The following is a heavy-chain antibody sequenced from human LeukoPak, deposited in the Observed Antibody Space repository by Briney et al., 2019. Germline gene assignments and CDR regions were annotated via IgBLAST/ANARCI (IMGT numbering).Heavy chain of an antibody. J-gene: IGHJ5*02. Sequence: ASVKVSCKASGYTFTSYGISWVRQAPGQGLEWMGWISAYNGNTNYAQKLQGRVTMTTATSTSTAYMELRNLRSDDTAAYYCARVKVRTRMGQNCFDPCGQGTGVTVSA. D-gene: IGHD1-1*01. CDR1: GYTFTSYG. CDR3: ARVKVRTRMGQNCFDP. V-gene: IGHV1-18*01. CDR2: ISAYNGNT.